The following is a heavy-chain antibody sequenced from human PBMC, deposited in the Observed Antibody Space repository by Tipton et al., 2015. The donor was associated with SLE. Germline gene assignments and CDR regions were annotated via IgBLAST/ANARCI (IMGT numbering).Heavy chain of an antibody. CDR1: GFTFSRSD. CDR2: IGTSGDT. J-gene: IGHJ2*01. CDR3: ARELVDTVTRDWYFDL. D-gene: IGHD4-17*01. Sequence: SLRLSCAASGFTFSRSDMHWVRQTTGKGQEWVSAIGTSGDTYSSDSVKGRFTISRENAKNSLFLQMNGLRDGDTAVYYCARELVDTVTRDWYFDLWGRGTPVTVSS. V-gene: IGHV3-13*01.